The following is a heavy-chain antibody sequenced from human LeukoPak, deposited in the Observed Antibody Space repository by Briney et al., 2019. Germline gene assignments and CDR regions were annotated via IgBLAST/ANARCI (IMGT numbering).Heavy chain of an antibody. CDR1: GFTFSSYS. Sequence: PGGSLRLSCAASGFTFSSYSMNWVRQAPGKGLEWVSYISSSSSTIYYADSVKGRFTISRDNAKNSLYLQMNSLRAEDTAVYYCASPRMTTVTNSFDYWGQGTLVTVSS. J-gene: IGHJ4*02. V-gene: IGHV3-48*01. D-gene: IGHD4-17*01. CDR3: ASPRMTTVTNSFDY. CDR2: ISSSSSTI.